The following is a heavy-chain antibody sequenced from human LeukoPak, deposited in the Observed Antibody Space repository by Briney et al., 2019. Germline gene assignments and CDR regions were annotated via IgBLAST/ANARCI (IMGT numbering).Heavy chain of an antibody. CDR2: ISGSGGST. J-gene: IGHJ5*02. Sequence: GGSLRLSCAVSGFTFSSYAMSWVRQAPGKGLEWVSAISGSGGSTYYADSVKGRFTISRDNSKNTLYLKMDSLSAEDTAVYYCAKDPRGSGSSGWFDPWGQGTLVTVSS. CDR1: GFTFSSYA. V-gene: IGHV3-23*01. CDR3: AKDPRGSGSSGWFDP. D-gene: IGHD3-10*01.